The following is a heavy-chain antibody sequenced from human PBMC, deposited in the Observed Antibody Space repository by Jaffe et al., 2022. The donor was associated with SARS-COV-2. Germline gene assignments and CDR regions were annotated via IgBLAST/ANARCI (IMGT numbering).Heavy chain of an antibody. Sequence: EVQLVESGGGLVKPGGSLRLSCAASGFTFSSYSMNWVRQAPGKGLEWVSSISSSSSYIYYADSVKGRFTISRDNAKNSLYLQMNSLRAEDTAVYYCASSQLGSFDYWGQGTLVTVSS. D-gene: IGHD6-13*01. J-gene: IGHJ4*02. V-gene: IGHV3-21*01. CDR3: ASSQLGSFDY. CDR1: GFTFSSYS. CDR2: ISSSSSYI.